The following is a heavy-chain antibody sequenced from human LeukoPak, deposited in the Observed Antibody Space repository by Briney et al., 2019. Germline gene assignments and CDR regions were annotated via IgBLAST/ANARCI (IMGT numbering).Heavy chain of an antibody. J-gene: IGHJ4*02. CDR1: GGSISSSSYY. D-gene: IGHD3-9*01. V-gene: IGHV4-39*01. CDR2: IYYRGST. Sequence: SETLSLTCTVSGGSISSSSYYWGWIRQPPGKGLEWFGSIYYRGSTYYNPSLKSRVTISVDTSKNQFSLKLSSVTAADTAVYYCARGDYDILTSYYWGQGTLVTVSS. CDR3: ARGDYDILTSYY.